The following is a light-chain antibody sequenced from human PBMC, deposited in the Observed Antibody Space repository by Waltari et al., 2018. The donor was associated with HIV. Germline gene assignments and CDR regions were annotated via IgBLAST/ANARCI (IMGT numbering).Light chain of an antibody. CDR2: WAT. J-gene: IGLJ3*02. V-gene: IGLV2-14*01. CDR1: SHKIDFYNF. Sequence: QSPLYQPASVSGSPGQSITIPCSGVSHKIDFYNFVSWYQLRPGKAPQLIIFWATRRPSGMSSRFSGSTSGGTASLTISDLQIEDEADYFCSSFAGTGTPMFGGGTKLTVL. CDR3: SSFAGTGTPM.